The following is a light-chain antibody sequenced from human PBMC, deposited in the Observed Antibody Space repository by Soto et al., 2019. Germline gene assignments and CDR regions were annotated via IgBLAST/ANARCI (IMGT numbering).Light chain of an antibody. CDR3: QQYNIWPIT. Sequence: EIVMTQSPATLSVSPGERATLSCRASQSISSNLAWYQQKPGQAPRLLIYDAATRATGIPARFSGSGSGTEFTLTISSLQSEDFAVYYCQQYNIWPITFGKGTRLDSK. V-gene: IGKV3-15*01. J-gene: IGKJ5*01. CDR2: DAA. CDR1: QSISSN.